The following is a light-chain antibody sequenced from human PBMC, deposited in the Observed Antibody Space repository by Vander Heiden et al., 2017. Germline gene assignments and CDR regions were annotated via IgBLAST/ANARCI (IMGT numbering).Light chain of an antibody. J-gene: IGLJ1*01. Sequence: QSALTQPASVSGSPGQSITISCTGTGRDIGFFNYVSWYQQHPGKAPKLRIYDVTNRPSGVSTRFSGTKSGNTESLTISGLQPDDEADYLCASLTSLSTYVFGTVTKLTVL. CDR2: DVT. CDR3: ASLTSLSTYV. V-gene: IGLV2-14*03. CDR1: GRDIGFFNY.